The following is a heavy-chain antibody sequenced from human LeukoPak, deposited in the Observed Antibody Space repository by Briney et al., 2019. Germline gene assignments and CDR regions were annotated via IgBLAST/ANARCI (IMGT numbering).Heavy chain of an antibody. J-gene: IGHJ4*02. D-gene: IGHD3-22*01. V-gene: IGHV3-21*01. CDR1: GFTFSSYS. CDR3: ARTTDSSGYSYYFDY. Sequence: KSGGSLRLSCAASGFTFSSYSMNWVRQAPGKGLEWVSSISSSSSYIYYADSVKGRFTISRDNAKNSLYLQMNSLRAEDTAVYYCARTTDSSGYSYYFDYWGQGTLVTVSS. CDR2: ISSSSSYI.